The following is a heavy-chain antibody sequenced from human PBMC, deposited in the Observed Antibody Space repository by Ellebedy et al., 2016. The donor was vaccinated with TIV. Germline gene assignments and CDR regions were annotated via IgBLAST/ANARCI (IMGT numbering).Heavy chain of an antibody. CDR1: GFTFSSYS. J-gene: IGHJ4*02. CDR3: ARGRTGTHSVDY. D-gene: IGHD1-7*01. CDR2: ISSSSSYI. V-gene: IGHV3-21*01. Sequence: GGSLRLSCAASGFTFSSYSMNWVRQAPGKGLEWVSSISSSSSYIYYADSVKGRFTISRDNAKNSLYLQMNSLRAEDTAVYYCARGRTGTHSVDYWGQGTLATVSS.